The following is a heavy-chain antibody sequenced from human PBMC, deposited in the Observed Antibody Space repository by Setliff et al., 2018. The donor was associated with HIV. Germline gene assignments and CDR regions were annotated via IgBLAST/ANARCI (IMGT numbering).Heavy chain of an antibody. J-gene: IGHJ5*02. CDR2: IYYSGTT. CDR3: AGDSVYPSNWFDP. V-gene: IGHV4-39*02. CDR1: GGSISSASFY. D-gene: IGHD3-16*02. Sequence: PSETLSLTCTVSGGSISSASFYWGWFRQPPGEGLEWIGSIYYSGTTYYAPSLETRLTISVDTSTNQFSLKLTSVTAADTAMYFCAGDSVYPSNWFDPWGQGNLVTVSS.